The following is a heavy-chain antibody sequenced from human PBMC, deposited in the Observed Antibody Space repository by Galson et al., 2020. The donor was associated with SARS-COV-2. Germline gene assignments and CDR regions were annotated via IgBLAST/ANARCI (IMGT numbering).Heavy chain of an antibody. CDR3: ARDQLGYYGFWSGYYVSSFDGMDV. CDR2: INPNSGGT. CDR1: GYTFTGYY. J-gene: IGHJ6*02. V-gene: IGHV1-2*02. Sequence: ASVKVSCKASGYTFTGYYMHWVRQAPGQGLEWMGWINPNSGGTNYAQKFQGRVTMTRDTSISTAYKELNRLRSDDTTVYYCARDQLGYYGFWSGYYVSSFDGMDVWGQGTTVTVSS. D-gene: IGHD3-3*01.